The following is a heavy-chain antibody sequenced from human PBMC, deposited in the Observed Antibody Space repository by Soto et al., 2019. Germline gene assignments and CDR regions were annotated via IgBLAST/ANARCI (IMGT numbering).Heavy chain of an antibody. J-gene: IGHJ6*02. CDR3: ARMGAGYCVSISCYPSPTMGYGMDV. Sequence: EVQLVESGGGLVKPGGSLRLSCAASGFTFNTYTMNWARQAPGKGLEWVSSISDSSTYIYYADSLKGRFTISRDNAKNSLYLQMNSLRAEDTAVYYCARMGAGYCVSISCYPSPTMGYGMDVWGQGTTVTVSS. D-gene: IGHD2-2*01. V-gene: IGHV3-21*01. CDR2: ISDSSTYI. CDR1: GFTFNTYT.